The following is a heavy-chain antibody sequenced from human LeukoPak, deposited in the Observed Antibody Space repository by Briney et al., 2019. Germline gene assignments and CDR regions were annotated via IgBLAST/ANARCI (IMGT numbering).Heavy chain of an antibody. D-gene: IGHD3-22*01. V-gene: IGHV4-39*07. Sequence: SETLSLTCTVSGDSISSSSYYWGWIRQPPGKGLEWIGSIYYSGSTYYNPSLKSRVTISVDTSKNQFSLNLRSVSAADTAVYYCAREILYDSTGYYLWGQGTLVTVSS. CDR2: IYYSGST. CDR3: AREILYDSTGYYL. CDR1: GDSISSSSYY. J-gene: IGHJ4*02.